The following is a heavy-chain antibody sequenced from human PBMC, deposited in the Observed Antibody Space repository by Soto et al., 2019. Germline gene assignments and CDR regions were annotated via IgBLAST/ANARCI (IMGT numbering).Heavy chain of an antibody. Sequence: QLQLQESGPGLVKPSETLSLTCTVSGGSINSCSYYWGWIRQPPGKELEWIGAIYCTGTTYYNPSLKSRVTLSVDTSKNQFSLKVRSVTAADTAVYYCARTYYDILTGSFDYWGQGTPVTVSS. CDR2: IYCTGTT. V-gene: IGHV4-39*01. J-gene: IGHJ4*02. D-gene: IGHD3-9*01. CDR1: GGSINSCSYY. CDR3: ARTYYDILTGSFDY.